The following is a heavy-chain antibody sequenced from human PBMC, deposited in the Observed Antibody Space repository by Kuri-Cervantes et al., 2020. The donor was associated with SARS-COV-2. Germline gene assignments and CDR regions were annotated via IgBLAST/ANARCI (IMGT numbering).Heavy chain of an antibody. D-gene: IGHD1-20*01. CDR1: GFTFSSYS. V-gene: IGHV3-21*01. CDR3: ARNFNWNDEGFDY. J-gene: IGHJ4*02. CDR2: ISSSSSYI. Sequence: GESLKISCAASGFTFSSYSMNWVRQAPGKGLEWVSSISSSSSYIYYEDSVKGRFTISRDNAKNSLYLRMNSLRAEDTAVYYCARNFNWNDEGFDYWGQGTLVTVSS.